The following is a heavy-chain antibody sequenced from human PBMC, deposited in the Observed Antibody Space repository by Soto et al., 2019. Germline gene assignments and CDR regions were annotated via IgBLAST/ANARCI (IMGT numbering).Heavy chain of an antibody. CDR2: IYYSGST. V-gene: IGHV4-39*01. CDR1: GGSISSSSYY. CDR3: YLERVTIFGVVTAAGV. J-gene: IGHJ6*04. D-gene: IGHD3-3*01. Sequence: SETLSLTCTVSGGSISSSSYYWGWIRQPPGKGLEWIGSIYYSGSTYYNPSLKSRVTISVDTSKNQFSLKLSSVTAADTAVYYCYLERVTIFGVVTAAGVWGKGTTVTVSS.